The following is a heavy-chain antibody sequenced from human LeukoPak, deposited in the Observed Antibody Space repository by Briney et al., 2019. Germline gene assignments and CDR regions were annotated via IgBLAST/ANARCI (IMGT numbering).Heavy chain of an antibody. D-gene: IGHD3-10*01. CDR3: ARGNGSGSYYILPFDY. J-gene: IGHJ4*02. CDR2: IYYSGST. V-gene: IGHV4-39*07. Sequence: SETLSLTCTVSGGSISSSSYYWGWIRQPPGKGLEWIGSIYYSGSTYYNPSLKSRVTISVDTSKNQFSLKLSSVTAADTAVYYCARGNGSGSYYILPFDYWGQGTLVTVSS. CDR1: GGSISSSSYY.